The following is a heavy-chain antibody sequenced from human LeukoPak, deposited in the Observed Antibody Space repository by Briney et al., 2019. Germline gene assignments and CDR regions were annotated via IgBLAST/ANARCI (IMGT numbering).Heavy chain of an antibody. CDR1: GYTFTSYD. J-gene: IGHJ6*03. CDR2: MNPNSGNT. D-gene: IGHD3-3*01. Sequence: ASVKVSCKASGYTFTSYDINWVRQATGQGLEWMGWMNPNSGNTGYAQKFQGRVTITRNTSISTAYMELSSLRSEDTAVYYCARGDLRFLEWLLNGYYYYYMDVWGKGTMVTVSS. V-gene: IGHV1-8*03. CDR3: ARGDLRFLEWLLNGYYYYYMDV.